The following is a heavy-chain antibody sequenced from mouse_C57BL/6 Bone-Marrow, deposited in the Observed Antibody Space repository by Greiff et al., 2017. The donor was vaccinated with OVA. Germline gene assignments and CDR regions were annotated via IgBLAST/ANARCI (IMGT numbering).Heavy chain of an antibody. D-gene: IGHD1-1*01. CDR1: GYTFTSYT. V-gene: IGHV1-4*01. CDR2: INPSRGYT. Sequence: QVQLQQSGAELARPGASVKMSCKASGYTFTSYTMHWVKQRPGQGLEWIGYINPSRGYTKSNQKFKDKATLTADKSSSTAYMQLSSLTSEDSAVYYCARSYYGSSCWYFDVWGTGTTVTVSS. CDR3: ARSYYGSSCWYFDV. J-gene: IGHJ1*03.